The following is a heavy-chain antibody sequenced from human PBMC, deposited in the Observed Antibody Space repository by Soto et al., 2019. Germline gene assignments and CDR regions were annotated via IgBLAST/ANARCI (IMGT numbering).Heavy chain of an antibody. Sequence: QVQLVQSGAEVVQPGASVKVSCKASGYTFTDYYIHWVRQAPGQGLEWMGWINPNGGGTNSAENFQGRVTMTRDTSINTAYLELYRLRSDDTAVYYCAREHHFGAWFDPWGQGTLVTVSS. J-gene: IGHJ5*02. CDR3: AREHHFGAWFDP. CDR2: INPNGGGT. D-gene: IGHD3-16*01. CDR1: GYTFTDYY. V-gene: IGHV1-2*02.